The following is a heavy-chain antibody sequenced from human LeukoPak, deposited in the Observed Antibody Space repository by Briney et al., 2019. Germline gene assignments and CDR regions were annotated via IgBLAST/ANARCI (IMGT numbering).Heavy chain of an antibody. Sequence: PSETLSLTCAVYGESFSGYYWSWIRQPPGRGLEWIGEINHSGSANYNPSLKSRVTISVDTSKNQFSLKLSSVTAADTAVYYCARGIRITMIVVVISNWFDPWGQGTLVTVSS. V-gene: IGHV4-34*01. CDR1: GESFSGYY. CDR2: INHSGSA. CDR3: ARGIRITMIVVVISNWFDP. D-gene: IGHD3-22*01. J-gene: IGHJ5*02.